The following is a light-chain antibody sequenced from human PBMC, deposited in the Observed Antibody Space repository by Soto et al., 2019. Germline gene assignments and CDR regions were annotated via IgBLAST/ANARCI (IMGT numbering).Light chain of an antibody. CDR3: QQYSNWPPWT. CDR1: QSVAYT. Sequence: EIVLTHSPATLSLSPGEIATLSCRASQSVAYTYLAWFQQKPGQAPRLLIYAASTRATDIPARFSGSGSGTEFTLTISGLQSEDFAIYYCQQYSNWPPWTFGPGTKVDIK. J-gene: IGKJ1*01. CDR2: AAS. V-gene: IGKV3-15*01.